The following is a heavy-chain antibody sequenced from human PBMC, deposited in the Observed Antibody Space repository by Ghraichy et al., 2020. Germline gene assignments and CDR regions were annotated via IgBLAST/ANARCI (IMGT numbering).Heavy chain of an antibody. J-gene: IGHJ3*01. Sequence: GGSLRLSCEASGFKFTNYGMHWVRQAPGKGLEWVAVIFYDGTNQFYRDSVEGRFTITRDNSKNTLYPEMNSLRPEDTAVYYCAKYQAITVSGVMKPDAFDVWGKRTMVTVSS. D-gene: IGHD3-3*01. CDR1: GFKFTNYG. CDR3: AKYQAITVSGVMKPDAFDV. CDR2: IFYDGTNQ. V-gene: IGHV3-30*18.